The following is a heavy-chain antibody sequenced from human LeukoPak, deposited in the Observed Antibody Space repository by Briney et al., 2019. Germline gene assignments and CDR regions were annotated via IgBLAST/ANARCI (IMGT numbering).Heavy chain of an antibody. CDR1: GFTFSSYG. Sequence: PGGSLRLSCAASGFTFSSYGMHWVRQAPGKGLEWVAFIRYDGSNRYYADSVKGRFTISRDNSKNTLYLQMNSLRAEDTAVYYCAKADRRDYYYYMDVWGKGTTVTVSS. CDR2: IRYDGSNR. J-gene: IGHJ6*03. CDR3: AKADRRDYYYYMDV. V-gene: IGHV3-30*02.